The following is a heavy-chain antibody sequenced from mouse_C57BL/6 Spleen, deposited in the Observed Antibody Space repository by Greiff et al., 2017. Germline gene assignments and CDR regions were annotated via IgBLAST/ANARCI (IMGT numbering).Heavy chain of an antibody. CDR2: IDPSDSYT. D-gene: IGHD3-2*02. CDR1: GYTFTSYW. V-gene: IGHV1-69*01. Sequence: QVHVKQPGAELVMPGASVKLSCKASGYTFTSYWMHWVKQRPGPGLEWIGEIDPSDSYTNYNQKFKGKSTLTVDKSSSTAYMQLSSLTSEDSAVYYCARDQAREGDYFDYWGQGTTLTVSS. J-gene: IGHJ2*01. CDR3: ARDQAREGDYFDY.